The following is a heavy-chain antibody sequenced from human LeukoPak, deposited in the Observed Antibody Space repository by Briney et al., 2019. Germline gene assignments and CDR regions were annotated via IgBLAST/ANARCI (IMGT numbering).Heavy chain of an antibody. J-gene: IGHJ5*02. V-gene: IGHV4-39*01. CDR2: ISYSGST. Sequence: SETLSLTCTVPGGSISSSTYYWGWIRQPPGKGLEWIGTISYSGSTYYNPSLKSRVTISVDASKSQFSLKLSSVTAADTAVYYCARVVGIAGPGRENRNWFDPWGQGTLVTVSS. CDR3: ARVVGIAGPGRENRNWFDP. CDR1: GGSISSSTYY. D-gene: IGHD6-13*01.